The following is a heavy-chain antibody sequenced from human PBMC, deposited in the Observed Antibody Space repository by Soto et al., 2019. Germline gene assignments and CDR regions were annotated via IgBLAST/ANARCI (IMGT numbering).Heavy chain of an antibody. CDR3: AARGSSGDYYDSRGHIR. CDR1: GGTFSSYA. D-gene: IGHD3-22*01. V-gene: IGHV1-69*01. CDR2: IIPIFGTA. J-gene: IGHJ4*02. Sequence: QVQLVQSGAEVKKPGSSVKVSCKASGGTFSSYAISWVRQAPGQGLEWMGGIIPIFGTANYAQKFQGRVTITADESTSTAYMELSSLRSEDTAVYYWAARGSSGDYYDSRGHIRWGQGTLVIVSS.